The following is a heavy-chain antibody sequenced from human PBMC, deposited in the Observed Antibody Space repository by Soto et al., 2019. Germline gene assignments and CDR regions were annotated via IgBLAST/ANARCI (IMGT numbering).Heavy chain of an antibody. V-gene: IGHV1-69*01. J-gene: IGHJ6*02. CDR3: AAELGFGKISPV. CDR2: SIPLFGTT. Sequence: QVQVVQSGVEVRRPGSSVKVSCKASGDTFKNCVISWVRQAPGQGLEWMGGSIPLFGTTDFAQRFQGRLTITRDESTTTAYMELSRLRSEDTATYYGAAELGFGKISPVWGQGTRVIVPS. D-gene: IGHD7-27*01. CDR1: GDTFKNCV.